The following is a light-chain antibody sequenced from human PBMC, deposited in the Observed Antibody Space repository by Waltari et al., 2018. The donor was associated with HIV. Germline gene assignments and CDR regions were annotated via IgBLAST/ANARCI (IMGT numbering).Light chain of an antibody. CDR2: GAS. V-gene: IGKV3D-15*01. Sequence: EIVMLQSPATLSVSPGERATLSCRASQRVSSKLAWYQQKPGQAPRLLIYGASTRSTGIPGRFSGSESGTEFILTISSLQSEDCAVYYCQQYYKWPLTFGQGTRLGIK. CDR1: QRVSSK. J-gene: IGKJ5*01. CDR3: QQYYKWPLT.